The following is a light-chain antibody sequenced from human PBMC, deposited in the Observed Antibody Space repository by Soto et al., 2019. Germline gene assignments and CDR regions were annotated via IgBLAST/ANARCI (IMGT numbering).Light chain of an antibody. V-gene: IGKV3-11*01. J-gene: IGKJ2*01. CDR2: GAS. CDR3: QQRDDWPPYT. CDR1: QSVNSY. Sequence: EIVLTQSPATLSLSPGERATLSCRASQSVNSYLAWYQQKPGQAPRLLIYGASNRATGIPARFSGSGSGTDFTLTISSLEPEDFAVYYCQQRDDWPPYTFGQGTRLEIK.